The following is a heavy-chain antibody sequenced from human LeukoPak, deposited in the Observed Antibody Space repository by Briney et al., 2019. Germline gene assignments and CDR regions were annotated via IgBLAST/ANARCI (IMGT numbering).Heavy chain of an antibody. V-gene: IGHV4-4*07. J-gene: IGHJ6*02. CDR2: IYTSGST. Sequence: PSETLSLTCTVSGGSISSYYWSWIRQPAGKGLEWIGRIYTSGSTNYNPSLKSRVTMSVDTSKDQFSLKLSSVTAADTAVYYCARDRYDSSGYYYPPPHYYYYGMDVWGQGTTVTVSS. D-gene: IGHD3-22*01. CDR1: GGSISSYY. CDR3: ARDRYDSSGYYYPPPHYYYYGMDV.